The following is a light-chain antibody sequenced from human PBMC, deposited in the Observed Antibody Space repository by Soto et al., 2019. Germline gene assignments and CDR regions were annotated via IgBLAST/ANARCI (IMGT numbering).Light chain of an antibody. Sequence: EIVLTQSPGTLSLSPGERATLSCRASQSVSSSYLAWYQQKPGQAPRLLIYGASSRATGIPDRFSGSGSGTDFTLTISRLEPKEFAVYYCQQYGSSPYTFGQGTKLEIK. J-gene: IGKJ2*01. CDR2: GAS. V-gene: IGKV3-20*01. CDR1: QSVSSSY. CDR3: QQYGSSPYT.